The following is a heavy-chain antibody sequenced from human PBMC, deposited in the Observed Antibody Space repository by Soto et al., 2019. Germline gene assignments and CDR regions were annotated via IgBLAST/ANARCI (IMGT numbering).Heavy chain of an antibody. CDR3: ASSLGYGISTSCSPDY. V-gene: IGHV3-9*01. CDR2: ISWNSGSI. D-gene: IGHD2-2*01. J-gene: IGHJ4*02. CDR1: GFTFDDYA. Sequence: EVQLVESGGGLVQPGRSLRLSCAASGFTFDDYAMHWVRQAPGKGLEWVSGISWNSGSIGYADSVKGRFTISRDNAKYSLYLQMNSLRAEDTALYYCASSLGYGISTSCSPDYWGQGTLVTVSS.